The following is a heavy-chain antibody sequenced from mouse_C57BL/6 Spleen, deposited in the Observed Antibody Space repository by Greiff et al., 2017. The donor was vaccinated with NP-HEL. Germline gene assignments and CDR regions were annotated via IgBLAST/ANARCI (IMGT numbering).Heavy chain of an antibody. CDR3: ARGITTVVATGTQGYFDY. D-gene: IGHD1-1*01. V-gene: IGHV1-18*01. CDR2: INPNNGGT. Sequence: EVQLQQSGPELVKPGASVKIPCKASGYTFTDYNMDWVKQSHGKSLEWIGDINPNNGGTIYNQKFKGKATLTVDKSSSTAYMELRSLTSEDTAVYYCARGITTVVATGTQGYFDYWGQGTTLTVSS. CDR1: GYTFTDYN. J-gene: IGHJ2*01.